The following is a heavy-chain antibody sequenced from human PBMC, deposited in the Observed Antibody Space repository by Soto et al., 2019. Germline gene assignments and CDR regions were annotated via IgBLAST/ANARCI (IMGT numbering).Heavy chain of an antibody. V-gene: IGHV3-48*03. D-gene: IGHD3-10*01. CDR1: GFTFSSYE. CDR3: ARVREFGTDAFDI. CDR2: ISSSGSTI. Sequence: PGGSLRLSCAASGFTFSSYEMNWVRQAPGKGLEWVSYISSSGSTIYYADSVKGRFTISRDNAKNSLYLQMNSLRAEDTAVYYCARVREFGTDAFDIWGQGTVVTV. J-gene: IGHJ3*02.